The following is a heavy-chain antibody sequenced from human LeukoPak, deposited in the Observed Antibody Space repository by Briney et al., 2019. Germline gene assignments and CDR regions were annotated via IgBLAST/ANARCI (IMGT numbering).Heavy chain of an antibody. Sequence: ASVKVSCKASGYTFTSYYMHWVRQAPGQGLEWMGIINPSGGSTSYARKFQGRVTMTRDMSTSTVYMELSSLRSEDTAVYYCARSGDDYVWGSYRAYWGQGTLVTVSS. CDR3: ARSGDDYVWGSYRAY. J-gene: IGHJ4*02. CDR1: GYTFTSYY. CDR2: INPSGGST. V-gene: IGHV1-46*01. D-gene: IGHD3-16*02.